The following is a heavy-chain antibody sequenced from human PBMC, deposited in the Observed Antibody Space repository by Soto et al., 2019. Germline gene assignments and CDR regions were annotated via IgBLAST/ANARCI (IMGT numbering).Heavy chain of an antibody. CDR3: ARGIHAGSSGEYLDV. D-gene: IGHD2-15*01. Sequence: SETLSLTCAVFGDSIRNRNYYWAWIRQPPGKGLEWIVSRYDDGSTFYNPSLKGRVSVSIDTSKKQFSLKMTSVTATDKAVYDCARGIHAGSSGEYLDVWGQANRVT. J-gene: IGHJ4*02. CDR2: RYDDGST. V-gene: IGHV4-39*01. CDR1: GDSIRNRNYY.